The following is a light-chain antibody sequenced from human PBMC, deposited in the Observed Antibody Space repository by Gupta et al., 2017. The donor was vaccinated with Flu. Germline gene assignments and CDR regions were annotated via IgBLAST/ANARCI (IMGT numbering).Light chain of an antibody. CDR3: FSCTPGGTFRM. CDR2: EVS. CDR1: SSDVGIHNL. J-gene: IGLJ3*02. V-gene: IGLV2-23*02. Sequence: ITISCTGTSSDVGIHNLVSWYQQYPGKAPRLIIYEVSKRPSGISSRFSGSKSGNTASLTISGLQADDEAAYYCFSCTPGGTFRMFGGGTKVAVL.